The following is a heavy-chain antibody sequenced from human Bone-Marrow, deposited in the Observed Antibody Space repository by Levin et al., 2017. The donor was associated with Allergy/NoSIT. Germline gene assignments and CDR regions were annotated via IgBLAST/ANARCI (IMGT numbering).Heavy chain of an antibody. D-gene: IGHD1-26*01. CDR2: DSGSRT. CDR3: AKSAALVGAMDAFDV. CDR1: GFAFRIHS. Sequence: GESLKISCVASGFAFRIHSMSWVRQAPGKGLEWVSADSGSRTYYADSVKGRFTISRDNSKNTLFLQMNSLRVEDTAVYYCAKSAALVGAMDAFDVWGQGTVVTVSS. J-gene: IGHJ3*01. V-gene: IGHV3-23*01.